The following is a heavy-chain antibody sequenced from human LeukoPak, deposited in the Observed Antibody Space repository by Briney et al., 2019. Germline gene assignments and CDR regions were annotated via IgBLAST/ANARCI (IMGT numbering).Heavy chain of an antibody. D-gene: IGHD2-2*01. Sequence: SETLSLTCTVSGGSISSSNYYWGWIRQPPGKGLEWIGSIYNSGSTYYNPSLKGRVTISVDTSKNQFSLKLSSVTAADTAVYYCARLGKTAVLPAAWDWGQGTLVTVSS. CDR3: ARLGKTAVLPAAWD. V-gene: IGHV4-39*01. J-gene: IGHJ4*02. CDR2: IYNSGST. CDR1: GGSISSSNYY.